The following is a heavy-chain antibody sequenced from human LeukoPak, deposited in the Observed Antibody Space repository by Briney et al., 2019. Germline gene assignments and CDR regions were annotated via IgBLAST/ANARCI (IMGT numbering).Heavy chain of an antibody. V-gene: IGHV4-61*01. CDR3: ARSPPTYYYGSGSSTHDY. CDR1: GGSVSSGSYY. Sequence: SETLSLTCTVSGGSVSSGSYYWSWIRQPPGKGLEWIGEINHSGSTNYNPSLKSRVTISVDTSKNQFSLKLSSVTAADTAVYYCARSPPTYYYGSGSSTHDYWGQGTLVTVSS. D-gene: IGHD3-10*01. CDR2: INHSGST. J-gene: IGHJ4*02.